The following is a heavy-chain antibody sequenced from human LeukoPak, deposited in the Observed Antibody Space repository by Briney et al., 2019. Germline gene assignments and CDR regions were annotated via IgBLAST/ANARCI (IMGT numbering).Heavy chain of an antibody. J-gene: IGHJ3*02. Sequence: SETLSLTCTVSSGSISSSSYYWGWIRQPPGKGLEWIGYIYYSVSTYYNPSLKSRVTISVDTSKNQFSLKLSSVTAADTAVYYCARDSTYYYDSSGYYAPAGIWGQGTMVTVSS. V-gene: IGHV4-30-4*08. CDR2: IYYSVST. D-gene: IGHD3-22*01. CDR1: SGSISSSSYY. CDR3: ARDSTYYYDSSGYYAPAGI.